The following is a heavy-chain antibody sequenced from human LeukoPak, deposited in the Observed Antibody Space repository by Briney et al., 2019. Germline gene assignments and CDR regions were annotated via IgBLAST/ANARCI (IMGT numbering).Heavy chain of an antibody. CDR3: ACFWSGYHLYYYYYYMDV. J-gene: IGHJ6*03. V-gene: IGHV4-39*01. CDR2: IYYSGST. Sequence: PSETLSLTCTVSGGSISSSSYYWGWIRQPPGKGLEWIGSIYYSGSTYYNPSLKSRVTISVDTSKNQFSLKLSSVTAADTAVYYCACFWSGYHLYYYYYYMDVWGKGTTVTVSS. CDR1: GGSISSSSYY. D-gene: IGHD3-3*01.